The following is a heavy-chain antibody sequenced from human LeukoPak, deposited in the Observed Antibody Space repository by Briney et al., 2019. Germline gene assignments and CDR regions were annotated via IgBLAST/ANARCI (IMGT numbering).Heavy chain of an antibody. D-gene: IGHD2-2*01. Sequence: GGSLRLSCAASGFTFSSYSMNWVRQAPGKGLEWVSPISSSSSYIYYADSVKGRFTISRDNAKNSLYLQMNSLRAEDTAVYYCAVALGYCSSTSCSDDAFDIWGQGTMVTVSS. V-gene: IGHV3-21*01. J-gene: IGHJ3*02. CDR1: GFTFSSYS. CDR3: AVALGYCSSTSCSDDAFDI. CDR2: ISSSSSYI.